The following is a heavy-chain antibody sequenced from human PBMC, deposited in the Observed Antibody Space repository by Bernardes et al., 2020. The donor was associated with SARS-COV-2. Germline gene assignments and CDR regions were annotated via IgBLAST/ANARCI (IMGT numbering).Heavy chain of an antibody. CDR1: GDSVSSNRAA. CDR2: TYYRSKWYN. D-gene: IGHD3-10*01. CDR3: ARASITIVPGPLGLGPWGYKFKGMDV. J-gene: IGHJ6*02. V-gene: IGHV6-1*01. Sequence: SQPLSLTCAISGDSVSSNRAAWNWIRQSPSRGLEWLGTTYYRSKWYNDYAVSVKSRIIINPDTSKNQFSLQLNSVTPEDTAVYYCARASITIVPGPLGLGPWGYKFKGMDVWGQGTTVTVSS.